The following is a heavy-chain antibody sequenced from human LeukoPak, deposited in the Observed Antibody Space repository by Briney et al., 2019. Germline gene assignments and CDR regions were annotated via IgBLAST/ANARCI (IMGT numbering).Heavy chain of an antibody. D-gene: IGHD6-19*01. J-gene: IGHJ3*02. Sequence: SETLSLTCAVYGGSFSGYYWSWIRQPPGKGLEWIGEINHSGSTNYNPSLKSRVTISVDTSKNQFSLKLSSVTAADTAVYYCARRRRSIAVAGTLGAFDIWGQGTMVTVSP. CDR1: GGSFSGYY. V-gene: IGHV4-34*01. CDR3: ARRRRSIAVAGTLGAFDI. CDR2: INHSGST.